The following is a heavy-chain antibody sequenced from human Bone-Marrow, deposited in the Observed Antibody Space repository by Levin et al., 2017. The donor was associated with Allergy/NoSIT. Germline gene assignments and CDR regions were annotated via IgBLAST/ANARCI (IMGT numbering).Heavy chain of an antibody. CDR1: GFSLSDFW. D-gene: IGHD6-13*01. Sequence: LSGGSLRLSCTASGFSLSDFWMSWVRQAPGKGLEWVANIKQDGSEKNYVDSVKGRFTISRDNAKNLLFLQMSSLRAEDTAVYYCARAIATSYWGQGTLVTVSS. V-gene: IGHV3-7*01. CDR2: IKQDGSEK. J-gene: IGHJ4*02. CDR3: ARAIATSY.